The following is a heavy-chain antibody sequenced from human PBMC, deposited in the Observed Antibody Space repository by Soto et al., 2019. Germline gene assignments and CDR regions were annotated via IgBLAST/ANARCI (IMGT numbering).Heavy chain of an antibody. V-gene: IGHV3-23*01. CDR3: AKATTNGGWFNPFDS. CDR2: LSGSGTST. J-gene: IGHJ4*02. CDR1: GFSFRSYA. Sequence: GGSLRLSCAASGFSFRSYAMNWVRQAPGKGLEWVSGLSGSGTSTYYADSVKGRFTISRDNSRDTLFLQMNSLTAEDTAVYYCAKATTNGGWFNPFDSWGQGALVTVSS. D-gene: IGHD6-19*01.